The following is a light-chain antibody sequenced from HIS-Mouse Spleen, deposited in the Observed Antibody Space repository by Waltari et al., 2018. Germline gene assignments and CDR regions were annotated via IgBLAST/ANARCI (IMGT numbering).Light chain of an antibody. V-gene: IGLV3-10*01. CDR2: EDS. J-gene: IGLJ2*01. Sequence: SYELTQPPSVSVSPGQTARITCPGDALPNKYVYWYQQKSGQAPVLVIYEDSKRPSGIPERFSGSSSGTMATLTISGAQVEDEADYYCYSTDSSGNHRVFGGGTKLTVL. CDR1: ALPNKY. CDR3: YSTDSSGNHRV.